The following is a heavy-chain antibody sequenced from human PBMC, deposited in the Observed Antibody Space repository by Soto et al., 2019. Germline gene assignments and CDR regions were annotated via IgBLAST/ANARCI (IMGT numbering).Heavy chain of an antibody. CDR2: LIPVFGSP. CDR1: GGTFSKDA. J-gene: IGHJ6*02. CDR3: TRVLGYTFEPGKTRYYAMDV. Sequence: QVQLVQSGAEVMKPGSSVTVSCKTTGGTFSKDAMNWVRQAPGQGLEWMGLLIPVFGSPIYAQKFQGRIRITADESTSPAFMDLSSLRSEDTAVYYCTRVLGYTFEPGKTRYYAMDVWGQGTTVSVSS. D-gene: IGHD5-18*01. V-gene: IGHV1-69*01.